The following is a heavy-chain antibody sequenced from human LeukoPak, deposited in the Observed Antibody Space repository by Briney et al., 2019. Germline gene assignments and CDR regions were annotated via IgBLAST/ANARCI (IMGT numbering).Heavy chain of an antibody. CDR1: GFTFSSYG. D-gene: IGHD3-22*01. Sequence: GGSLRLSCAASGFTFSSYGMHWVRQAPGKGLEWVAVVSTDRGSKYYADSVKGRFTISRDNSKNTLYLQMNSLRAEDTAVYYCAKVNYYESSGYYDYWGQGTLVTVSS. CDR2: VSTDRGSK. J-gene: IGHJ4*02. V-gene: IGHV3-30*18. CDR3: AKVNYYESSGYYDY.